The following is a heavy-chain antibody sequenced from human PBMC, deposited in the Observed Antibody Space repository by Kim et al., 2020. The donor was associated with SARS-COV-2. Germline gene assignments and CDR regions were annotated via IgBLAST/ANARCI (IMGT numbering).Heavy chain of an antibody. Sequence: GGSLRLSCAASGFTFSDYYMSWIRQAPGKGLEWVSYISSSGSTIYYADSVKGRFTISRDNAKNSLYLQMNSLRAEDTAVYYCARVDGSSSWYGLAYYYGMDVWGQGTTVTVSS. D-gene: IGHD6-13*01. CDR3: ARVDGSSSWYGLAYYYGMDV. V-gene: IGHV3-11*04. CDR1: GFTFSDYY. CDR2: ISSSGSTI. J-gene: IGHJ6*02.